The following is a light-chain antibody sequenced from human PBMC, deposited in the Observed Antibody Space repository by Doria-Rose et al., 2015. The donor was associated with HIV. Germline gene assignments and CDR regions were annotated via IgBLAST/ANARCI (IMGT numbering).Light chain of an antibody. CDR3: HQYGTSWT. V-gene: IGKV3-20*01. CDR1: QSFSSTY. Sequence: DIVMTQSPGTLSLSPGERATLSCRASQSFSSTYLAWYQQKPGQAPSLLIYDGSTMATGIPDRFSASGSGTDFTLTINGLEPEDFALYYCHQYGTSWTFGQGTKVEI. CDR2: DGS. J-gene: IGKJ1*01.